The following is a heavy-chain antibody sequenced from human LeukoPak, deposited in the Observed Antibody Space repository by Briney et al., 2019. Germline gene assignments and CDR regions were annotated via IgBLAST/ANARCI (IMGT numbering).Heavy chain of an antibody. D-gene: IGHD3-22*01. CDR3: ARKHYYDSSGFFPPMDY. CDR2: IYSGGST. V-gene: IGHV3-66*01. J-gene: IGHJ4*02. CDR1: GFTVSSNS. Sequence: GGSLRLSCAAPGFTVSSNSMSWVRQAPGKGLEWVSVIYSGGSTFYADSVKGRFTISRDNSKNTLYLQMNSLRAEDTAVYYCARKHYYDSSGFFPPMDYWGQGTLVTVSS.